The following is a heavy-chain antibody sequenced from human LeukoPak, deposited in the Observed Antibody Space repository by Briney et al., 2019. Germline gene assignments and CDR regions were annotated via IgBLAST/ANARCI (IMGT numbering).Heavy chain of an antibody. CDR1: GGSISSGDYY. Sequence: SQTLSLTCTVSGGSISSGDYYWSWIRQPPGKGLEWIGYIYYSGSTYYNPSFKSRVAISVDTSKNQFSLKLSTVTAADTAVYYCARLTTVSWAFDIWGQGTMATVSS. CDR2: IYYSGST. J-gene: IGHJ3*02. V-gene: IGHV4-30-4*01. CDR3: ARLTTVSWAFDI. D-gene: IGHD1-1*01.